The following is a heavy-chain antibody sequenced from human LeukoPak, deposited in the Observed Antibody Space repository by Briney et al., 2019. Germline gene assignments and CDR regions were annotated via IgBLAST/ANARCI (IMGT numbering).Heavy chain of an antibody. Sequence: SETLSLTCTASGGSISSGSYYWSWIRQPAGKGLEWIGRIYTSGSANYNPSLKSRVTISVDTSKNQFSLKLSSVTAADTAVYYCARVIAAAGETWGQGTLVTVSS. V-gene: IGHV4-61*02. CDR3: ARVIAAAGET. J-gene: IGHJ5*02. CDR1: GGSISSGSYY. CDR2: IYTSGSA. D-gene: IGHD6-13*01.